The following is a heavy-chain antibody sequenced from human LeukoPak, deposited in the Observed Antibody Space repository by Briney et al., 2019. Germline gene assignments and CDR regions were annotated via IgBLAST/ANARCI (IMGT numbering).Heavy chain of an antibody. V-gene: IGHV7-4-1*02. J-gene: IGHJ6*02. Sequence: GASVKVPCKASGYTFTSYAMNWVRQAPGQGLEWMGWINTNTGNPTYAQGFTGRFVFSLDTSVSTAYLQISSLKAEDTAVYYCASTGYIVVVPATIEGMDVWGQGTTVTVSS. CDR2: INTNTGNP. D-gene: IGHD2-2*01. CDR3: ASTGYIVVVPATIEGMDV. CDR1: GYTFTSYA.